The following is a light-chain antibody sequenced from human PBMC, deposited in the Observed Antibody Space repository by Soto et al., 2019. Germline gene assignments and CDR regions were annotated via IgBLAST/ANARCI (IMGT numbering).Light chain of an antibody. V-gene: IGKV1-39*01. CDR2: SAS. CDR1: QTIGTC. J-gene: IGKJ1*01. CDR3: QLSYISWT. Sequence: DIQVTQSPPSLSASVGDRGTITCRASQTIGTCLNWYQQKPGKAPTLLISSASTLQSGVPSRFIGSGSGTDFALTISSLQSEDLATYYCQLSYISWTFGQGTKVEIK.